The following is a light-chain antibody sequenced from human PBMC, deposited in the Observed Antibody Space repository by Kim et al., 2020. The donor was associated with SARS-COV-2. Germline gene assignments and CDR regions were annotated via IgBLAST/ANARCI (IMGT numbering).Light chain of an antibody. CDR2: AAS. CDR3: QQSYTAPRT. Sequence: ATVGDRVTITCRASQSISNYLNWYQQKPGKAPKLLIYAASSLQSGVPSRFSGSGSGTDFTLSITSLQPEDFATYYCQQSYTAPRTFGQGTKVDIK. CDR1: QSISNY. J-gene: IGKJ1*01. V-gene: IGKV1-39*01.